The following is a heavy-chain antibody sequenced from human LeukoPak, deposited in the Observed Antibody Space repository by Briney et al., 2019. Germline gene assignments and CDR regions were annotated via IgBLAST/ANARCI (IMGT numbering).Heavy chain of an antibody. CDR1: GYTFTVYY. V-gene: IGHV1-2*06. J-gene: IGHJ5*02. D-gene: IGHD6-19*01. Sequence: ASVKVSCKASGYTFTVYYMHWVRQAPGQGLEWMGRINPNSGGTNDAQKFQGRVTMTRDTSISTAYMELSRLRSDDTAVYYCARAPGERSGLDYWFDPWGQGTLVTVSS. CDR3: ARAPGERSGLDYWFDP. CDR2: INPNSGGT.